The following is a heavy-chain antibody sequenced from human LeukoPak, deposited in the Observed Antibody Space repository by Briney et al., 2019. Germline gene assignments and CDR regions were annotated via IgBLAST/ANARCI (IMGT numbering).Heavy chain of an antibody. CDR3: ARENARTTVVTHFDY. CDR2: IYTSGST. V-gene: IGHV4-61*02. Sequence: SQTLSLTCTVSGGSISSGSYYWSWTRQPAGKGLEWIRRIYTSGSTNYNPSLKSRVTISVDTSKNQFSLKLSSVTAADTAVYYCARENARTTVVTHFDYWGQGTLVTVSS. J-gene: IGHJ4*02. CDR1: GGSISSGSYY. D-gene: IGHD4-23*01.